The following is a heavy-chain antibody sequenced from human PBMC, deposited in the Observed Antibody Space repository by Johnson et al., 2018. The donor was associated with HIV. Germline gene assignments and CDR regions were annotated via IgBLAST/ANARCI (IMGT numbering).Heavy chain of an antibody. CDR2: ISGSSGSTI. Sequence: VHLVESGGGVVQPGRSLRLSCAASGFTFSSYAMSWVRQAPGKGLEWVSAISGSSGSTIYYADSVKGRFTISRDNAKNSRNLQINSLRAEDTAIYYCARGLTRLSRNDYWNGIGAFDLWGQGTMVTVSS. D-gene: IGHD5-12*01. CDR1: GFTFSSYA. V-gene: IGHV3-23*04. J-gene: IGHJ3*01. CDR3: ARGLTRLSRNDYWNGIGAFDL.